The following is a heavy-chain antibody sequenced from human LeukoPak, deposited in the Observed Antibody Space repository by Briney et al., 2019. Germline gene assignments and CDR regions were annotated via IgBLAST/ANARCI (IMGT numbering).Heavy chain of an antibody. V-gene: IGHV3-30*18. D-gene: IGHD6-19*01. Sequence: PGGSLRLSCAASGFTFNSYVMHWVRQAPGRGLEWVAVISYDGSNKYYADSVKGRFTISRDNSENTLYLQMNSLRAEDTAVYYCAKVTSSGWYSLDYWGQGTLVTVSS. CDR2: ISYDGSNK. CDR3: AKVTSSGWYSLDY. CDR1: GFTFNSYV. J-gene: IGHJ4*02.